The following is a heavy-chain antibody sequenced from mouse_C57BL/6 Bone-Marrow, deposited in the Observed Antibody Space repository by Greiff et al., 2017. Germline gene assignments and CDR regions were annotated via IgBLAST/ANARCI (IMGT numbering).Heavy chain of an antibody. V-gene: IGHV1-9*01. CDR3: ARGNYRWAWFAY. CDR1: GYTFTGYW. D-gene: IGHD2-1*01. Sequence: VKLMESGAELMKPGASVKLSCKATGYTFTGYWIEWVKQRPGHGLEWLGEILPGSGSTNYNEKFKGKATFTADTSSNPAYMQLSSLTTEDSAIYYCARGNYRWAWFAYWGQGTLVTVSA. J-gene: IGHJ3*01. CDR2: ILPGSGST.